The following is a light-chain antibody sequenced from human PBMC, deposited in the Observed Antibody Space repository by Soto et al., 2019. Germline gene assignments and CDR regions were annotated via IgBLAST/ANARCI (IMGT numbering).Light chain of an antibody. V-gene: IGKV1-39*01. CDR2: SAS. CDR3: QQSYSTPWT. J-gene: IGKJ1*01. Sequence: DIQMTQSPSSLSTSIVDRVTITCRASQRINIYLNWYRQKPGKAPELLIYSASNLQSGVPSRFSGSGSGTDFTLTISSLQPEDFATYYCQQSYSTPWTFGQGTKVDIK. CDR1: QRINIY.